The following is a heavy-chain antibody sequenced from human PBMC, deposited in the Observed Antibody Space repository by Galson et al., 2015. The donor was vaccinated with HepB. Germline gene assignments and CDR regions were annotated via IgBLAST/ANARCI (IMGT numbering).Heavy chain of an antibody. CDR3: ARDRFLYGSGSYCFDY. CDR1: GFTFSSYG. D-gene: IGHD3-10*01. V-gene: IGHV3-33*08. Sequence: SLRLSCAASGFTFSSYGMHWVRQAPGKGLEWVAVIWYDGSNKYYADSVKGRFTISRDNSKNTLYLQMNSLRAEDTAVYYCARDRFLYGSGSYCFDYWGQGTLVTVSS. J-gene: IGHJ4*02. CDR2: IWYDGSNK.